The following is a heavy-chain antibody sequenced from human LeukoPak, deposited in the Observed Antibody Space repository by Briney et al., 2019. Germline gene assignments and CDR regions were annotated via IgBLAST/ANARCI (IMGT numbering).Heavy chain of an antibody. V-gene: IGHV3-21*01. J-gene: IGHJ4*02. Sequence: GGSLRLSCAASGFTFSTYSMNWVRQAPGKGLEWVSSISSTSSYIYYADSVKGRFTISRDNAKNSLYLQMNSLRAEDTAVYYCARAKYSSSWYPYFDYWGQGTLVTVSS. D-gene: IGHD6-13*01. CDR2: ISSTSSYI. CDR3: ARAKYSSSWYPYFDY. CDR1: GFTFSTYS.